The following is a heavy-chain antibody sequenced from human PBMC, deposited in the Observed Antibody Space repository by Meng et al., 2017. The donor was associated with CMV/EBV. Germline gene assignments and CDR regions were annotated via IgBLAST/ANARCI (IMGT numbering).Heavy chain of an antibody. Sequence: NTVTSDGISWVRQATGQGLEWMGWISAYNGYTNYVEKLQGRVTMTTDTSTSTAYMELRSLRSDDTAVYYCARKRHYDFWSGYLVDYWGQGTLVTVSS. D-gene: IGHD3-3*01. CDR2: ISAYNGYT. J-gene: IGHJ4*02. CDR3: ARKRHYDFWSGYLVDY. CDR1: NTVTSDG. V-gene: IGHV1-18*01.